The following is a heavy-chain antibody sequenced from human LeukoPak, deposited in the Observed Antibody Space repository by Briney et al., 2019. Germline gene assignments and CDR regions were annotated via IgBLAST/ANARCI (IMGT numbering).Heavy chain of an antibody. D-gene: IGHD4-23*01. CDR2: IYTSRST. CDR1: GGSISSGSFY. J-gene: IGHJ6*02. V-gene: IGHV4-61*02. Sequence: SQTLSLTCTVSGGSISSGSFYWSWIRQPAGKGLEWIGRIYTSRSTNYNPSLKSRVTISVDTSKNQFSLKLSSVTAADTAVYYCARGTVVTPPLDYYYGMDVWGQGTTVTVSS. CDR3: ARGTVVTPPLDYYYGMDV.